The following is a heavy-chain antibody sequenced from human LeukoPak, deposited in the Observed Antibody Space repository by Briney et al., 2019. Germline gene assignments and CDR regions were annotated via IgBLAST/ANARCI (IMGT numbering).Heavy chain of an antibody. V-gene: IGHV4-39*01. CDR3: ARNRIAVAAHDY. CDR2: IYYSGST. CDR1: GGSIGSSSYY. Sequence: SETLSLTCTVSGGSIGSSSYYWGWIRQPPGKGLEWIGSIYYSGSTYYNPSLKSRVTISVDTSKNQFSLKLSSVTAADTAVCYCARNRIAVAAHDYWGQGTLVTVSS. J-gene: IGHJ4*02. D-gene: IGHD6-19*01.